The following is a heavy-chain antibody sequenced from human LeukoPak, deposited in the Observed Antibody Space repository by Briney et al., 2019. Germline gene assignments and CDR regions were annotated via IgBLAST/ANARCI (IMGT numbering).Heavy chain of an antibody. V-gene: IGHV1-69*05. CDR2: IIPIFGTA. CDR1: GGTFSSYA. CDR3: ARESVITIFGVVIFRPLFDY. J-gene: IGHJ4*02. Sequence: SVKVSCKASGGTFSSYAISWVRPAPGQGLEWMGGIIPIFGTANCAQTFQGRVTITTDESTSTAYMELSSLRSEDTAVYYCARESVITIFGVVIFRPLFDYWGQGTLVTVSS. D-gene: IGHD3-3*01.